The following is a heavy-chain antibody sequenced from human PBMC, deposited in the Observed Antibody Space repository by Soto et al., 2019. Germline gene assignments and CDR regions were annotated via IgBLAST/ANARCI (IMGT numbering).Heavy chain of an antibody. CDR2: IIPMLGKT. Sequence: QVQLVQSGAEVKKPGSSVKVSCKASGGTFSTYSISWVRQAPGQGLEWMGGIIPMLGKTNYAQKFQGRVTITADESTSTAYMDLGSLRSDDTAVYYCAKDILEWLFGSGEYYYYGMDVWGQGTTVTVSS. CDR1: GGTFSTYS. J-gene: IGHJ6*02. V-gene: IGHV1-69*12. CDR3: AKDILEWLFGSGEYYYYGMDV. D-gene: IGHD3-3*01.